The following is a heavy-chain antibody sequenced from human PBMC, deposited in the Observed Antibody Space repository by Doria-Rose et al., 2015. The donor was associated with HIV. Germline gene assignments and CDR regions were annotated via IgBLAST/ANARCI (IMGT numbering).Heavy chain of an antibody. CDR2: ISWDSGAK. V-gene: IGHV3-9*01. CDR1: GFSFESYA. J-gene: IGHJ6*03. CDR3: AKAPIIGPKYYFYMDV. Sequence: VQLVQSGGGLVQPGRSLRLSCVGSGFSFESYAMHWVRLAPGKGLEWVAGISWDSGAKGNADSVEGRFTISRDNAKKSVYLEMRSLRPEDTAFYYCAKAPIIGPKYYFYMDVWGKGTSFTVSS. D-gene: IGHD3-3*01.